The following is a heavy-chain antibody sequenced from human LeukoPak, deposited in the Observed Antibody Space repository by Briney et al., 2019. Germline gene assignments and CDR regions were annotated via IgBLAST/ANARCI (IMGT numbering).Heavy chain of an antibody. CDR2: ISSSSSYI. V-gene: IGHV3-21*01. CDR1: GFTFSSYS. Sequence: TPGGSLRLSCAASGFTFSSYSMNWVRQAPGEGLEWVSSISSSSSYIYYADSVKGRFTISRDNAKNSLYLQMNSLRAEDTAVYYCARDWPTIAAAGTIPEYFSTGARAPWSPSPQ. CDR3: ARDWPTIAAAGTIPEYFST. D-gene: IGHD6-13*01. J-gene: IGHJ1*01.